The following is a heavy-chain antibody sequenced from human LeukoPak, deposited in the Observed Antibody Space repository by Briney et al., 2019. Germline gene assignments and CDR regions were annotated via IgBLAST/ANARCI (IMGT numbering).Heavy chain of an antibody. CDR3: ARHLTTWGDN. V-gene: IGHV4-39*01. CDR2: INYSGNG. CDR1: GRSIGGSSYY. J-gene: IGHJ4*02. Sequence: SETLSLTCAVSGRSIGGSSYYWGWIRQPPGKGLEWIGSINYSGNGYYNPSLKGRLTMSVDTSKNHFSLKLTSVTAADSGLYYCARHLTTWGDNWGQGTLVTVSS. D-gene: IGHD4-17*01.